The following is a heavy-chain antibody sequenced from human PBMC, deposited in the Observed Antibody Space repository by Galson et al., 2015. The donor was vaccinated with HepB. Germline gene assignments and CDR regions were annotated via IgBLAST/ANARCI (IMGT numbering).Heavy chain of an antibody. J-gene: IGHJ6*03. Sequence: SLRLSCAASGFTFSSYGMHWVRQAPGKGLEWVAVISYDGSNKYYADSVKGRFTISRDNSKNTLYLQMNSLRAEDTAVYYCAKGKVGVTKPYYYYYMDVWGKGTTVTVSS. V-gene: IGHV3-30*18. CDR3: AKGKVGVTKPYYYYYMDV. CDR2: ISYDGSNK. D-gene: IGHD1-26*01. CDR1: GFTFSSYG.